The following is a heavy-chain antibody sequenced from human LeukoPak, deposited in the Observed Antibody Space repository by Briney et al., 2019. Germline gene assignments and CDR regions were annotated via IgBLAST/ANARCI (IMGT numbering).Heavy chain of an antibody. CDR1: GYSFTSYC. CDR2: IYLGDSGP. V-gene: IGHV5-51*01. CDR3: VMSGDRVPLQDYVFDV. D-gene: IGHD1-26*01. Sequence: GESLKISCKVSGYSFTSYCIGWVRQMPGKGLEWMGIIYLGDSGPTYSPSFQGQVTISVNKSINTANLQWSSLQASDTAMCYCVMSGDRVPLQDYVFDVWGQGTMVTVST. J-gene: IGHJ3*01.